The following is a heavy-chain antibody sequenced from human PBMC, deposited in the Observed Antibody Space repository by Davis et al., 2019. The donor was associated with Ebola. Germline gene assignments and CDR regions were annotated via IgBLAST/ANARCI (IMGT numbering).Heavy chain of an antibody. CDR1: GFTFSSYD. CDR3: ARGGGITMIVD. J-gene: IGHJ4*02. Sequence: PGGSLRLSCAVSGFTFSSYDMHWVRQPTGKGLEWVSTIGTAGDTYYPGSVKGRFTISRENAKNSLHLQMNSLRDEDTAVYYCARGGGITMIVDWGQGTLVTVSS. D-gene: IGHD3-22*01. CDR2: IGTAGDT. V-gene: IGHV3-13*01.